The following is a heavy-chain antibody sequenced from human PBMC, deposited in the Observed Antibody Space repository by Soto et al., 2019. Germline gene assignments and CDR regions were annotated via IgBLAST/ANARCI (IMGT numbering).Heavy chain of an antibody. CDR2: ISYDGINK. Sequence: QVHLVESGGGVVQPGRSLRLSCAASGFTFSSYAMHWVRRTPGKGLECVALISYDGINKYYADSVKGRFTVSRDNSKSTMELQMNRLSAEDTAGYYCVKDGVSGWSDYLFDYWGQGTLVTVSS. CDR1: GFTFSSYA. V-gene: IGHV3-30*18. D-gene: IGHD6-19*01. J-gene: IGHJ4*02. CDR3: VKDGVSGWSDYLFDY.